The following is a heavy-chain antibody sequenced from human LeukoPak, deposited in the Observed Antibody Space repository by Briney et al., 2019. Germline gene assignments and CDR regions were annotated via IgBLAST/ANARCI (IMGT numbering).Heavy chain of an antibody. CDR3: ARRRSSSWRYFDY. CDR1: GDSVSSDSAS. J-gene: IGHJ4*02. D-gene: IGHD6-13*01. Sequence: SQTLSLTCAVSGDSVSSDSASWNWIRQSPSRGLEWLGKTYYRSKWYNDYAVSVKSRISISPDTSKNQFSLQLNSVTAADTAVYYCARRRSSSWRYFDYWGQGTLVTVSS. V-gene: IGHV6-1*01. CDR2: TYYRSKWYN.